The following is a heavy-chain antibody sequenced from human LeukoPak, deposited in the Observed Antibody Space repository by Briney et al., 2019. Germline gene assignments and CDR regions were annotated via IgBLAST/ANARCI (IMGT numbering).Heavy chain of an antibody. CDR3: ARGAVGTGVWFDP. Sequence: GGSLRLSCAASGFTFSGYWMHWVRQAPGKGLVWVSRINTDGGTTSYADSVKGRFTISRDNAKNTLHLQMNSLRADDTAVYYCARGAVGTGVWFDPWGQGTLVTVSS. CDR1: GFTFSGYW. CDR2: INTDGGTT. V-gene: IGHV3-74*01. D-gene: IGHD1-26*01. J-gene: IGHJ5*02.